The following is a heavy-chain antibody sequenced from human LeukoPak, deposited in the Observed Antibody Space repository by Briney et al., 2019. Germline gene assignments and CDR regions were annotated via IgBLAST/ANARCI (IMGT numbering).Heavy chain of an antibody. Sequence: SETLSLTCTVSGGSIRGYFWTWIRQPPGKGLEWIGYIYYSGSTNYNPSLKSRVTISVDTSKNQFSLKLSSVTAADTAVYYCARSWIRLGYFDYWGQGTLVTVSS. V-gene: IGHV4-59*08. J-gene: IGHJ4*02. CDR3: ARSWIRLGYFDY. CDR1: GGSIRGYF. CDR2: IYYSGST. D-gene: IGHD5-18*01.